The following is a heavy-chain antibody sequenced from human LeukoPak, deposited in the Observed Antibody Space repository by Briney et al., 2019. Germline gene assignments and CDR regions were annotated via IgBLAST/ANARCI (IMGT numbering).Heavy chain of an antibody. CDR2: ISWNSGSI. D-gene: IGHD6-13*01. CDR1: GFTFDDYA. J-gene: IGHJ4*02. Sequence: PGRSLRLSCAASGFTFDDYAMHWVRQAPGKGLEWVSGISWNSGSIGYADSVKGRFTISRDNAKNSLYLQMNSLRAEDTALYYCAKEGYSSSFDYWGQGTLVTVSS. V-gene: IGHV3-9*01. CDR3: AKEGYSSSFDY.